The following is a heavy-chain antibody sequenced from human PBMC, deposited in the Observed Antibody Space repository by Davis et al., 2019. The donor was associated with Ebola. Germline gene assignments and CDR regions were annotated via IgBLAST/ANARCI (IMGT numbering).Heavy chain of an antibody. D-gene: IGHD4-23*01. CDR2: IWYDGSNE. Sequence: PGGSLRLSCAASGFTFSTYAMGWVRQAPGKGLEWVAVIWYDGSNENYADSVKGRFTISRDNDKNSLSLQMNGLRAEDTAVYYCARGPSTGNSFTYWGQGTLVTVSS. CDR1: GFTFSTYA. J-gene: IGHJ4*02. CDR3: ARGPSTGNSFTY. V-gene: IGHV3-33*07.